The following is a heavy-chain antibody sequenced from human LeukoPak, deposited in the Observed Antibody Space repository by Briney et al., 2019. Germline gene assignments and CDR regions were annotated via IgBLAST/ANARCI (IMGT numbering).Heavy chain of an antibody. CDR1: GFTFSSYA. V-gene: IGHV3-23*01. D-gene: IGHD2-15*01. J-gene: IGHJ4*02. Sequence: QTGGSLRLSCAASGFTFSSYAISWVRQAPGKGLEWVSTISGSGGSTYYADSVKGRFTISRDNSKSTLYLQMNSLRVEDTAIYYCAKGRGYCTGGSCYSDYWGQGTLVTVSS. CDR2: ISGSGGST. CDR3: AKGRGYCTGGSCYSDY.